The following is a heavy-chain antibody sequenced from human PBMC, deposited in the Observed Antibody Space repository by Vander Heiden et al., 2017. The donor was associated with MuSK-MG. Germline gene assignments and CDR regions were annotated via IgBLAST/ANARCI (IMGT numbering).Heavy chain of an antibody. J-gene: IGHJ3*02. CDR1: GYTFTSYA. CDR2: INTNTGNP. V-gene: IGHV7-4-1*02. Sequence: QVQLVQSGSELKKPGASVKVSCKASGYTFTSYAMNWVRQAPGQGLEWMGWINTNTGNPTYAQGFTGRFVFSLDTSVSTAYLQISSLKAEDTAVYYCASTTGLGIAAARNAFDIWGQGTRGTVSS. CDR3: ASTTGLGIAAARNAFDI. D-gene: IGHD6-13*01.